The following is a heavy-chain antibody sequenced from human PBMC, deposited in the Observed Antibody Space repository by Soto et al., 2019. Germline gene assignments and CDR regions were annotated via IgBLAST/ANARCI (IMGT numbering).Heavy chain of an antibody. Sequence: QLQLQESGPGLVKPSETLSLTCTVSGGSISDDTYYWGWIRQPPGKGLEWIGSIYYSGTSSYNPSPQSAVTMSVDISKKQSSLRLRSVTSTDTAVYYCARLHCPNPGCVPLDPWGQGTLVIVSS. CDR2: IYYSGTS. J-gene: IGHJ5*02. V-gene: IGHV4-39*01. D-gene: IGHD2-8*01. CDR3: ARLHCPNPGCVPLDP. CDR1: GGSISDDTYY.